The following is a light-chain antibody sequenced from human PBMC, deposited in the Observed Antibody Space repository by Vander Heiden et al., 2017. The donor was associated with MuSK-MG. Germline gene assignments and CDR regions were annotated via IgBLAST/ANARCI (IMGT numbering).Light chain of an antibody. V-gene: IGKV3-15*01. Sequence: EIVMTQSPATLSVSPGERATLSCRASQSVSSNLAWYQQKPGQAPRLLIYGASTRATGIPASFSGSGSGTEFTLTISSLQSEDFAVYYCQQDNNWPLTFGRGTKVDIK. CDR3: QQDNNWPLT. CDR1: QSVSSN. J-gene: IGKJ3*01. CDR2: GAS.